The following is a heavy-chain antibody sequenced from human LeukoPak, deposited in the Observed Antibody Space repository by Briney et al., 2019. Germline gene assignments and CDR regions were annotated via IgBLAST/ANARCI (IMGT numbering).Heavy chain of an antibody. J-gene: IGHJ4*02. CDR1: GGSLSYYY. V-gene: IGHV4-59*12. D-gene: IGHD1-26*01. CDR3: ARGIVGATKTLFDY. Sequence: SETLSLTCTVSGGSLSYYYWSWIRQPPGKGLQWIGYVYYSGSTNYNPSLKSRVTISVDTSKNQFSLKLSSVTAADTAVYYCARGIVGATKTLFDYWGQGTLVTVSS. CDR2: VYYSGST.